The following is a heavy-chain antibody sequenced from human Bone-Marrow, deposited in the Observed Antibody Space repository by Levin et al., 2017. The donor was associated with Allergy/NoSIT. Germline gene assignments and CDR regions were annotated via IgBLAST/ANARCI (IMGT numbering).Heavy chain of an antibody. V-gene: IGHV3-23*01. Sequence: PGGSLRLSCAASGFTFTTFAMTWVRQAPGKGLEWVSGISSSGGTTYYPDSVKGRFTISRDNSKNTLYLQMNSLRAEDTAVYYCARGGVVAAYVLYYFDYWGQGTLVTVSS. CDR2: ISSSGGTT. CDR3: ARGGVVAAYVLYYFDY. J-gene: IGHJ4*02. D-gene: IGHD2-15*01. CDR1: GFTFTTFA.